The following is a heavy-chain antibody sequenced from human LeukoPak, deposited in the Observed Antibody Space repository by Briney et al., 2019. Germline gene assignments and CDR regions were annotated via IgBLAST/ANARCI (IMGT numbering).Heavy chain of an antibody. CDR3: ARATVTTLRHNNWFDP. J-gene: IGHJ5*02. Sequence: SETLSLTCTVSGGSISSYYWSWIRQPPGKGLEWIGYIYYSGSTNYNPSLKSRVTISVDTSKNQFSLKLSSVTAADTAVYYCARATVTTLRHNNWFDPWGQGTLVTVSS. D-gene: IGHD4-17*01. CDR1: GGSISSYY. V-gene: IGHV4-59*08. CDR2: IYYSGST.